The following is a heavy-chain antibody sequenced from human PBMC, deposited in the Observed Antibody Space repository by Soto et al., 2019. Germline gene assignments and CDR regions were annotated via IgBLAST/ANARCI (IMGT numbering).Heavy chain of an antibody. CDR2: ISSSSSYT. J-gene: IGHJ4*02. CDR3: AIMPPYSSGWFDGY. D-gene: IGHD6-13*01. V-gene: IGHV3-11*05. Sequence: QVQLVESAGGLVKPGGSLRLSCAASGFTFSDYYMSWIRQAPGKGLEWVSYISSSSSYTNYADSVKGRFTISRDNAKNSLYLQMNSLRAEDTAVYYCAIMPPYSSGWFDGYWGQGTLVTVSS. CDR1: GFTFSDYY.